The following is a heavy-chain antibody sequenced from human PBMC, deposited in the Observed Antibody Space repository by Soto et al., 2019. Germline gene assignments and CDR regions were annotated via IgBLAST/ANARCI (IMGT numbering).Heavy chain of an antibody. V-gene: IGHV4-59*01. CDR1: GGSISSYY. J-gene: IGHJ4*02. CDR3: TRGHNFGYSTFDY. Sequence: QVQLQASGPGLVKPSETLSLTCTVSGGSISSYYWSWIRQSPGKGLEWIGYIYYSGSTNYNPSLKRRVTISVDMSKNQFSLKLSSVTAADTAVYYCTRGHNFGYSTFDYWGQGTLVTVSS. CDR2: IYYSGST. D-gene: IGHD5-18*01.